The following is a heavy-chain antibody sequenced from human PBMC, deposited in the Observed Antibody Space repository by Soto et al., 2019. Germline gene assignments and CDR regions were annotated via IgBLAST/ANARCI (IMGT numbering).Heavy chain of an antibody. CDR2: ISAYSGNT. D-gene: IGHD3-10*01. CDR1: GYTFSTYG. J-gene: IGHJ3*02. V-gene: IGHV1-18*01. CDR3: ARVTRAQGVIIDDAFDI. Sequence: QVQLVQSGAAVKKPGASVKVSCKASGYTFSTYGINWVRQAHGQGLQWVGWISAYSGNTNSTQKLQGRVTMTIDTSTSTAYMELKSVRSDDTSMYYCARVTRAQGVIIDDAFDIWGQVTMVTVAS.